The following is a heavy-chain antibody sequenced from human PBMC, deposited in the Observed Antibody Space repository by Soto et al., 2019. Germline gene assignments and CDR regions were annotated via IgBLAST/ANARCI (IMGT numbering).Heavy chain of an antibody. CDR2: ISYDGSKT. V-gene: IGHV3-30*18. D-gene: IGHD7-27*01. CDR3: AKDLRQGASGATVYGMDV. Sequence: QVQLVESGGGVVQPGTSLRLSCTASGFTFSTTGMHWVRQAPGKGLEWVAVISYDGSKTYYADSVKGRLTISRDNSRGTVYLQMNSLGPEVTAVYYCAKDLRQGASGATVYGMDVWGQGTTVSVSS. CDR1: GFTFSTTG. J-gene: IGHJ6*02.